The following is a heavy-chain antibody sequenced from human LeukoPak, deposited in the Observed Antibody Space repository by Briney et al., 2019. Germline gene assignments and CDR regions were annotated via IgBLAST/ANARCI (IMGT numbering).Heavy chain of an antibody. CDR1: GYPFISYD. CDR2: MNPNSGNT. J-gene: IGHJ4*02. D-gene: IGHD6-19*01. Sequence: ASVKVSCKASGYPFISYDINWVRQATGQGLEWMGWMNPNSGNTGYAQRFQGRVTMTRNTSISTAYMEASSLRSEDTAMYFCARGRGYSNGWFEADDYWGQGTLVTVSS. CDR3: ARGRGYSNGWFEADDY. V-gene: IGHV1-8*01.